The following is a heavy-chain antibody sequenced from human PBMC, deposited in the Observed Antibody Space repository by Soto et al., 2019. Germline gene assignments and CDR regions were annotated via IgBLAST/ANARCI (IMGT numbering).Heavy chain of an antibody. Sequence: QVRLVQSGAEVKKPGSSVKVSCKVSGGTFSKYSLSWVRQTPGQGLEWMGGITPFVDTSNYAQRFLGRVTFTAENTTTTAFLEGRGLKSEDTALYFCAGTSYCNGSSSYSRHYYGMDVWGQGTTVTVSS. CDR1: GGTFSKYS. D-gene: IGHD2-15*01. CDR3: AGTSYCNGSSSYSRHYYGMDV. CDR2: ITPFVDTS. J-gene: IGHJ6*02. V-gene: IGHV1-69*06.